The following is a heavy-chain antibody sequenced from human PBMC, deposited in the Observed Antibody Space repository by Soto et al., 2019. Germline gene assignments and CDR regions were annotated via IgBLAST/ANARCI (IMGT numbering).Heavy chain of an antibody. CDR3: AKDVGAAAGDYGMDV. CDR1: GFTFSSYA. Sequence: EVQLLESGGGLVQPGGSLRLSCAASGFTFSSYAMSWVRQAPGKGLEWVSLISGSGASTYYADSVKGRFTISRDNSKNTLYLQMNTLRAEDMPVFYCAKDVGAAAGDYGMDVWGQGTTVTVSS. J-gene: IGHJ6*02. CDR2: ISGSGAST. V-gene: IGHV3-23*01. D-gene: IGHD6-13*01.